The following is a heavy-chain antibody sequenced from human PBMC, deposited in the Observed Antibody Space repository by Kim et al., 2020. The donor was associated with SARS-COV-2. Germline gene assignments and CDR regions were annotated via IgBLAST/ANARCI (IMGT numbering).Heavy chain of an antibody. Sequence: QKSQGRVTMTRDTSISTAYMELSRLRSDDTAVYYCARDHLLFYYYYGMDVWGQGTTVTVSS. D-gene: IGHD1-26*01. J-gene: IGHJ6*02. CDR3: ARDHLLFYYYYGMDV. V-gene: IGHV1-2*02.